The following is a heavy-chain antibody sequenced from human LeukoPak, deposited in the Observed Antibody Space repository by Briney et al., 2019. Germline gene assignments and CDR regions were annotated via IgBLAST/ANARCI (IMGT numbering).Heavy chain of an antibody. CDR1: GQSLTGYF. CDR3: ARERRFRYYDSSGYYGFDY. J-gene: IGHJ4*02. CDR2: INPNSGGT. D-gene: IGHD3-22*01. V-gene: IGHV1-2*06. Sequence: ASVKVSCKASGQSLTGYFIHWVRQAPGQGLEWMGRINPNSGGTNYAQKFQGRVTMTRDTSISTAYMELSRLRSDDTAVYYCARERRFRYYDSSGYYGFDYWGQGTLVTVSS.